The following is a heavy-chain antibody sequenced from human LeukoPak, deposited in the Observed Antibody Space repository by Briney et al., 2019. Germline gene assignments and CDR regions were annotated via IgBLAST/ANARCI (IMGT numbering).Heavy chain of an antibody. Sequence: GGSLRLSCATSGIIMTKYWMTWVRQVPGKGLEWVANIKEDGSEKYYVDSVKGRFTISRDNAKKSLYLQMNSLRAEDTAVYYCAREADSSGWFGEGFDSWGQGTLVTVSS. D-gene: IGHD6-19*01. V-gene: IGHV3-7*01. CDR2: IKEDGSEK. CDR3: AREADSSGWFGEGFDS. CDR1: GIIMTKYW. J-gene: IGHJ5*01.